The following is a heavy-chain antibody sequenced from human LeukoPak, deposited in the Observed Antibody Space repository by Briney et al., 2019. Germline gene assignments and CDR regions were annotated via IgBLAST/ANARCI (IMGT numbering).Heavy chain of an antibody. J-gene: IGHJ4*02. CDR3: ARVSIAVAGKYYFDY. CDR1: GYTFTGYY. D-gene: IGHD6-19*01. CDR2: INPNSGGT. Sequence: ASVKVSCKASGYTFTGYYMHWVRQAPGQGLEWMGWINPNSGGTNYAQKFQGRVTMTRDTSISTAYMELSRVRSDDTAVYYCARVSIAVAGKYYFDYWGQGTLVSVSS. V-gene: IGHV1-2*02.